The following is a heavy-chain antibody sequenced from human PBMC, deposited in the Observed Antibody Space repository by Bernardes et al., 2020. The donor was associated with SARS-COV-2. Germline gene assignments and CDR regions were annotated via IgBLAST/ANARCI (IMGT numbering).Heavy chain of an antibody. D-gene: IGHD3-10*01. Sequence: GGSLRLSCAASGFTFSSYAMSWVRQAPGKGLEWVSAISGSGGSTYYADSVKGRFTISRDNSKNTLYLQMNSLRSEDTAVYYCASNYLVGLAYYYYGMDVWGQGTTVTVSS. J-gene: IGHJ6*02. V-gene: IGHV3-23*01. CDR3: ASNYLVGLAYYYYGMDV. CDR1: GFTFSSYA. CDR2: ISGSGGST.